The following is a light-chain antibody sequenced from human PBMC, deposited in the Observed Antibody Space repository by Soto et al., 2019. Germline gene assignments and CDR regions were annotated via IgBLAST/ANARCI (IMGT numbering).Light chain of an antibody. CDR2: EVT. CDR1: DSVVGSYDL. J-gene: IGLJ1*01. Sequence: QSALTQPASVSASPGQSITISCTGSDSVVGSYDLVSWYQQHPDKAPKLLIYEVTKRPSGVSNRFSGSKSDNTASLTISGLQAEDEADYYCSSYAGTSHYVFGTGTKVTVL. V-gene: IGLV2-23*02. CDR3: SSYAGTSHYV.